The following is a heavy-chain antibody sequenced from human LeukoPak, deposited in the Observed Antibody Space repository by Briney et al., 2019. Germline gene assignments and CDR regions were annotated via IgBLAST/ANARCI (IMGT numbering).Heavy chain of an antibody. J-gene: IGHJ4*02. D-gene: IGHD5-18*01. CDR1: GFTFSSYA. V-gene: IGHV3-30*04. Sequence: GRSLRLSCAASGFTFSSYAMHWVRQAPGKGLEWVAVISYDGSNKYYTDSVEGRFTISRDNSKNTLYLQMNSLRGEDRAVYYCARGLQRHVDTTMVSRLWDYWGQGTLDTVSS. CDR3: ARGLQRHVDTTMVSRLWDY. CDR2: ISYDGSNK.